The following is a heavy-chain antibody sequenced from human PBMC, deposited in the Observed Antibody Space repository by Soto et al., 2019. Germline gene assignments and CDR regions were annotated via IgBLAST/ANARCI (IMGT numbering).Heavy chain of an antibody. D-gene: IGHD3-3*01. Sequence: GASVKVSCKASGYTFTSYGISWVRQAPGQGLEWMGWISAYNGNTNYAQKLQGRVTMTTDTSTSTAYMELRSLRSDDTAVYYCARTRITIFGVVISSDYWGQGTLVTVSS. V-gene: IGHV1-18*01. CDR1: GYTFTSYG. CDR2: ISAYNGNT. J-gene: IGHJ4*02. CDR3: ARTRITIFGVVISSDY.